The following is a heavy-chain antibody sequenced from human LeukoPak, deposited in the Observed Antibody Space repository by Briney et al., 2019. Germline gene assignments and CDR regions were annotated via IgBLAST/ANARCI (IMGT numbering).Heavy chain of an antibody. V-gene: IGHV1-2*02. Sequence: ASVKVSCKASGYTFTGYYIHWVRQAPGQGLEWMGWINPDSGGTNYAQKFQGRVTMARDTSIRTAYMELSRLRSDDTAVYYCARVLFYSSGNKSNRVDYWGQGTLVTVSS. CDR1: GYTFTGYY. D-gene: IGHD6-19*01. J-gene: IGHJ4*02. CDR2: INPDSGGT. CDR3: ARVLFYSSGNKSNRVDY.